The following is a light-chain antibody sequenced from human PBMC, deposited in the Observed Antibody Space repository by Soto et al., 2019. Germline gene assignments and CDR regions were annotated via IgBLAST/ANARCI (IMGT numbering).Light chain of an antibody. Sequence: QSVLTQPPSASGTPGQRVTISSSGSSSNIGSNSVNWYQQLPGTAPKLLIYSTNQRPSGVPDRFSGSKSDTSASLAISGLQSEDEADYYCAAWDDSLNGEVVFGGGTKVTVL. CDR3: AAWDDSLNGEVV. J-gene: IGLJ2*01. V-gene: IGLV1-44*01. CDR1: SSNIGSNS. CDR2: STN.